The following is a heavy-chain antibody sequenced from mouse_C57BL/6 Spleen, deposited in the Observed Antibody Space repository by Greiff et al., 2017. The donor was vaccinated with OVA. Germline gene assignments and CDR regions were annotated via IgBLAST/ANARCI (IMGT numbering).Heavy chain of an antibody. CDR2: IYPGSGST. J-gene: IGHJ4*01. V-gene: IGHV1-55*01. D-gene: IGHD1-1*01. CDR3: ARVYYGSSSPMDY. CDR1: GYTFTSYW. Sequence: VQLQQPGAELVKPGASVKMSCKASGYTFTSYWITWVKQRPGQGLEWIGDIYPGSGSTKYNEKFKSKATLTVDPSSSTTYMQLSSLTSEDSAVSYYARVYYGSSSPMDYWGQGTSVTVSS.